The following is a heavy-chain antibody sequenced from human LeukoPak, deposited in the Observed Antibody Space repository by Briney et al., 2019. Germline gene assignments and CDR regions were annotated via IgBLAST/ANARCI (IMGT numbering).Heavy chain of an antibody. J-gene: IGHJ3*01. CDR3: ARGFSRAWLFSGLV. V-gene: IGHV4-34*01. CDR2: INHSGST. CDR1: GGSFSGYY. D-gene: IGHD3-22*01. Sequence: SETLSLTCAVYGGSFSGYYWSWIRQPPGKGLEWIGEINHSGSTNYNPSLKSRVTISVDTSKNQFSLKLSSVTAADTAVYYCARGFSRAWLFSGLVWGQGTVVTVSS.